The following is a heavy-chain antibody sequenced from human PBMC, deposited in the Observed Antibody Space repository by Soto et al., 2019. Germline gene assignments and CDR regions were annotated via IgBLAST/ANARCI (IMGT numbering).Heavy chain of an antibody. V-gene: IGHV4-28*03. J-gene: IGHJ3*02. CDR3: ARGVRLDAFDI. D-gene: IGHD3-10*01. CDR2: IYYRGST. Sequence: QVQLQESGPGLVKPSDTLSLTCAVSGYSISSSNWWGWIRQPPGKGLEWIGYIYYRGSTDYNPSPKRXVTMSVDTSKTQFSRKLSSVTAVDTAVYYCARGVRLDAFDIWGQGTMVTVSS. CDR1: GYSISSSNW.